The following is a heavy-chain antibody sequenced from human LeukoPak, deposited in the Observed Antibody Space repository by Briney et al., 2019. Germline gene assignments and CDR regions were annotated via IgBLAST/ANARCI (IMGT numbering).Heavy chain of an antibody. CDR3: TRGGYSCAVDY. CDR1: GGSISVHY. D-gene: IGHD5-12*01. J-gene: IGHJ4*02. V-gene: IGHV4-59*11. Sequence: SETLSLTCTVSGGSISVHYWSWIRQTPGKGLEWIGCIHHSGNTNYNPSLKSRVSMSLDTSKDLFSLRLSSVTDADTAVYYCTRGGYSCAVDYWGQGTPVTVSS. CDR2: IHHSGNT.